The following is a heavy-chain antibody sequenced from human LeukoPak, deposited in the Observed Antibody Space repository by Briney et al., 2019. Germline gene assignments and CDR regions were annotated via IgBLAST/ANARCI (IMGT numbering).Heavy chain of an antibody. D-gene: IGHD3-16*01. CDR3: ATDPRII. J-gene: IGHJ2*01. Sequence: ASVKVSCKASGGTFSSYAINWVQQAPGKGLEWMGRIDPGDSETIYAEKFQGRVTITADTSTDTAYMELSSLRSEDTAVYYCATDPRIIWGRGTLVTVSS. V-gene: IGHV1-69-2*01. CDR1: GGTFSSYA. CDR2: IDPGDSET.